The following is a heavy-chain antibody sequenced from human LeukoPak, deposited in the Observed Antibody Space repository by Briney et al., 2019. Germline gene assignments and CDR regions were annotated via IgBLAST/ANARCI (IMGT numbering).Heavy chain of an antibody. CDR2: IWYDGSNK. J-gene: IGHJ4*02. D-gene: IGHD3-22*01. CDR1: GFTFSSYG. V-gene: IGHV3-33*01. Sequence: GGSLRLSCAASGFTFSSYGMHWVRQAPGKGLEWVAVIWYDGSNKYYADSVKGRFTISRDNSKNTLYLQMNSLRAEDTAVYYCARDIATYYDPLYYFDYWGQGTLVTVSS. CDR3: ARDIATYYDPLYYFDY.